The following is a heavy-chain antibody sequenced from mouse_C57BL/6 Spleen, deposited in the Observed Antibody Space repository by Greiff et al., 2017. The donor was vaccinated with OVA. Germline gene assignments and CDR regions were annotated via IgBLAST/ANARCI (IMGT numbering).Heavy chain of an antibody. CDR3: AFYYDYEYAMDY. CDR1: GYAFSSYW. CDR2: IYPGDGDT. J-gene: IGHJ4*01. Sequence: VHLVESGAELVKPGASVKISCKASGYAFSSYWMNWVKQRPGKGLEWIGQIYPGDGDTNYNGKFKGKATLTADKSSSTAYMQLSSLTSEDSAVYFCAFYYDYEYAMDYWGQGTSVTVSS. D-gene: IGHD2-4*01. V-gene: IGHV1-80*01.